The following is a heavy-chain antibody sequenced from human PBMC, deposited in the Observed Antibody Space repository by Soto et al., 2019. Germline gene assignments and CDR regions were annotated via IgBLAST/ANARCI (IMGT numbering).Heavy chain of an antibody. J-gene: IGHJ4*02. Sequence: ASVKVSCKASGYTFTGYYMHWVRQPPGQGLEWMGWINPNSGGTNYAQKFQGWVTMTRDTSISTAYMELSRLRSDDTAVYYCARGVCSSTSCYSGSYNDYWGQGTLVTVSS. CDR2: INPNSGGT. CDR1: GYTFTGYY. V-gene: IGHV1-2*04. CDR3: ARGVCSSTSCYSGSYNDY. D-gene: IGHD2-2*02.